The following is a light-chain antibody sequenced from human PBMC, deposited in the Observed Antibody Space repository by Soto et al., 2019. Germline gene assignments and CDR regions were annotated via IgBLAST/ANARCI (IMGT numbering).Light chain of an antibody. J-gene: IGLJ1*01. CDR1: SSDVGSSNL. Sequence: QSVLTQPASVSGSPGQSITISCTGTSSDVGSSNLVSWYQQHPGKAPKLIIYEGSRRPSGVSGRFSGSKSGNTPSLTISGLQAEDEADYYCCSFAGSSSFYVFGSGTKVTVL. V-gene: IGLV2-23*01. CDR3: CSFAGSSSFYV. CDR2: EGS.